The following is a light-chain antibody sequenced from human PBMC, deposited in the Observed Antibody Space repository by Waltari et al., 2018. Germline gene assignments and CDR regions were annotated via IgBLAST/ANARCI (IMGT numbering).Light chain of an antibody. CDR3: QEYDSLPVT. V-gene: IGKV1-5*03. CDR1: QSVKNN. Sequence: DIQMTQSPSTLSASVGDIITITCRTSQSVKNNLAWYQQKPGKAPKVLIHKASRLEGGVPSRFSGSGYGTEFTLTISSLQPDDFATYYCQEYDSLPVTFGGGTRVEIK. J-gene: IGKJ4*01. CDR2: KAS.